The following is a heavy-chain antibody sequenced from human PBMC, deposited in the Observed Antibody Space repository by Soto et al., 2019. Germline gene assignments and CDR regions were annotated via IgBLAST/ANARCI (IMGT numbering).Heavy chain of an antibody. V-gene: IGHV3-30*18. J-gene: IGHJ4*02. Sequence: QVQLVESGGGVVQPGRSLRLSCAASGFTFSSYGMHWVRQAPGKGLEWVAVISYDGSNKYYADSVKGRFTISRDNSKNPLYLQMNSLRAEDTAVYYCAKDQQLYYDILTGYYTNWGQGTLVTVSS. D-gene: IGHD3-9*01. CDR2: ISYDGSNK. CDR3: AKDQQLYYDILTGYYTN. CDR1: GFTFSSYG.